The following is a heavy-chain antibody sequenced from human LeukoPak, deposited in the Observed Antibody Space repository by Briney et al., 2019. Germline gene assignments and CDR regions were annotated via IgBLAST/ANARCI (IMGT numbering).Heavy chain of an antibody. CDR2: ISSSSRYI. V-gene: IGHV3-21*01. Sequence: GGSLRLSCAASGFTFSSYSMNWVRQAPGKGLEWVSSISSSSRYIYYADSVKGRFTISRDNAQNSLYLQMNSLRAEDTAVYYCASGYSSGWYDSGDYWGQGTLVTVSS. CDR3: ASGYSSGWYDSGDY. J-gene: IGHJ4*02. CDR1: GFTFSSYS. D-gene: IGHD6-19*01.